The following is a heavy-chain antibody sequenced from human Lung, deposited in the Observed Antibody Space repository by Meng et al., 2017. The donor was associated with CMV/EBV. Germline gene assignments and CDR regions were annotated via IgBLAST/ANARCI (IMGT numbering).Heavy chain of an antibody. Sequence: QAQWVESGGEGNKPGGSVKVSCKASGYTFTNYGITWVRQAPGQGLELMGWINAYNGDPNYAQTLQGRVTMTTDTSKSTAYVELRSLRSDDTAVYYCARVEVGITSGDYWGQGTLVTVSS. D-gene: IGHD1-26*01. V-gene: IGHV1-18*01. CDR1: GYTFTNYG. CDR3: ARVEVGITSGDY. J-gene: IGHJ4*02. CDR2: INAYNGDP.